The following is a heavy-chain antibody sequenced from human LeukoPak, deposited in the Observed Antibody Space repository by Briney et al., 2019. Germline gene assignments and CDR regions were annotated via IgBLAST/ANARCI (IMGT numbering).Heavy chain of an antibody. CDR2: INHSVST. Sequence: SETLSLTCAVYGGSFSGYYWSWIRQPPGKGLEWIGDINHSVSTNYNPSLKSRVTISVDTSKNQFSLKLISVTAADTAVYYCARRLRRGYSFDADYDAFDIWGQGTMVTVSS. J-gene: IGHJ3*02. CDR3: ARRLRRGYSFDADYDAFDI. D-gene: IGHD5-18*01. CDR1: GGSFSGYY. V-gene: IGHV4-34*01.